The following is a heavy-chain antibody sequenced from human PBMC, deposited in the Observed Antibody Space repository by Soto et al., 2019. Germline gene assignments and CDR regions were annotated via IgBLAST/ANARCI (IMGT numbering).Heavy chain of an antibody. CDR1: GFTFSSYA. V-gene: IGHV3-23*01. CDR3: AKTVNYYDSSGYYPGGNTRWFDP. D-gene: IGHD3-22*01. J-gene: IGHJ5*02. CDR2: ISGSGGST. Sequence: HPGGSLRLSCAASGFTFSSYAMSLFRQAPGKGLEWVSAISGSGGSTYYADSVKGRFTISRDNSKNTLYLQMNSLRAEDTAVYYCAKTVNYYDSSGYYPGGNTRWFDPWGPGTLVTVSS.